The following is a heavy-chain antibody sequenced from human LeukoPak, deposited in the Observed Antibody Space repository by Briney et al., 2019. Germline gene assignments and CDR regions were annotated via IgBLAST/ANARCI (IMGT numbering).Heavy chain of an antibody. Sequence: SQTLSLTCTVSGGSISSGGYYWSWIRQHPGKGLEWIGYIYYSGSTYYNPSLKSRVTISVDTSKNQFSLKLSSVTAADTAVYYCAREGFTMVRGVIGYYYYGMDVWGQGTTVTVSS. D-gene: IGHD3-10*01. J-gene: IGHJ6*02. CDR1: GGSISSGGYY. V-gene: IGHV4-31*03. CDR2: IYYSGST. CDR3: AREGFTMVRGVIGYYYYGMDV.